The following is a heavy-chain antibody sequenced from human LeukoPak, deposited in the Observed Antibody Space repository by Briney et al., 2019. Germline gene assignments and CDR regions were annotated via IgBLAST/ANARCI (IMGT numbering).Heavy chain of an antibody. J-gene: IGHJ6*03. CDR1: GGSFSGYY. CDR3: ARGPRYGSGSYYNRYYYYMDV. CDR2: INHSGST. Sequence: PSETLSLTCAVYGGSFSGYYWSWIRQPPGKGLEWIGEINHSGSTNYNPSLKSRVTISVDTSKNQFSLKLSSVTAADTAVYYCARGPRYGSGSYYNRYYYYMDVWGKGTTVTVSS. D-gene: IGHD3-10*01. V-gene: IGHV4-34*01.